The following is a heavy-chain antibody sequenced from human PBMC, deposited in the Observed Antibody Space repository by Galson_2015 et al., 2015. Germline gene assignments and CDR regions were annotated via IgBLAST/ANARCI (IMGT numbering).Heavy chain of an antibody. J-gene: IGHJ6*02. CDR3: ARDRYSRAWYYYYGMDV. D-gene: IGHD6-13*01. CDR1: GGTFSSYA. CDR2: IIPIFGIA. Sequence: SVKVSCKASGGTFSSYAISWVRQAPGQGLEWMGGIIPIFGIANYAQKFQGRVTITADKSTGTAYMELSSLRSEDTAVYYCARDRYSRAWYYYYGMDVWGQGTTVTVSS. V-gene: IGHV1-69*10.